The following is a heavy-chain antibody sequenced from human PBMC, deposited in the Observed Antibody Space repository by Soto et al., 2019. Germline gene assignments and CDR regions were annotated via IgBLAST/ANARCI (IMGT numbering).Heavy chain of an antibody. CDR3: ARRNVYGSGSYSFDY. V-gene: IGHV1-46*01. Sequence: GASVKVSCKAIGYSFTSHYMHWVRQAPGQGLEWMGTIYPGGVNTGYAQKFKGRVTMTKDTSTSTVYMELSSLTSEDTAVYYCARRNVYGSGSYSFDYWGQGTLVTVSS. J-gene: IGHJ4*02. CDR2: IYPGGVNT. CDR1: GYSFTSHY. D-gene: IGHD3-10*01.